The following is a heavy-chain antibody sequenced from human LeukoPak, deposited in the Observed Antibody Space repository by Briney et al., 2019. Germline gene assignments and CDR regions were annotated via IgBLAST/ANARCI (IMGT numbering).Heavy chain of an antibody. CDR1: GDSLSSNSAA. CDR2: TYYRSKWYN. CDR3: ARSGIQLWLLSVGWFDH. Sequence: SQTLSLTCALSGDSLSSNSAAWHWLRQSPSRGPEGLGRTYYRSKWYNDYAVSVKSRITINPDTSKNQFSLQLNSVTPEDTAVYYCARSGIQLWLLSVGWFDHWGQGTLVTVSS. V-gene: IGHV6-1*01. J-gene: IGHJ5*02. D-gene: IGHD5-18*01.